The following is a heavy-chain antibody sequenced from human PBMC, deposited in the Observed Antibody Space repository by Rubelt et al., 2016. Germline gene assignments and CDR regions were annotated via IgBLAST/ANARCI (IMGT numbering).Heavy chain of an antibody. CDR3: ARDRHSTAWPGHDY. J-gene: IGHJ4*02. D-gene: IGHD6-19*01. CDR2: IYYSGST. CDR1: GGSISSSDYC. Sequence: QLQLQESGPGLVKPSETLSLTCTVSGGSISSSDYCGGWIRQAPGKGLEWIGSIYYSGSTYYTPSLKSRVTISVDKSKNQCSLKMTYVTAADTAVYYCARDRHSTAWPGHDYWGPGTLVTVSS. V-gene: IGHV4-39*07.